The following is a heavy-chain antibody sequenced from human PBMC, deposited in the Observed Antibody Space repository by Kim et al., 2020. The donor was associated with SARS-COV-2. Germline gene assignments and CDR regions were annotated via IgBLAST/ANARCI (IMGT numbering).Heavy chain of an antibody. CDR3: ARYRTRYCSSTSCYTFDY. V-gene: IGHV4-39*07. CDR2: IYYSGST. J-gene: IGHJ4*02. Sequence: SETLSLTCTVSGGSISSSSYYWGWIRQPPGKGLEWIGSIYYSGSTYYNPSLKSRVTISVDTSKNQFSLKLSSVTAADTAVYYCARYRTRYCSSTSCYTFDYWGQGTLVTVSS. CDR1: GGSISSSSYY. D-gene: IGHD2-2*02.